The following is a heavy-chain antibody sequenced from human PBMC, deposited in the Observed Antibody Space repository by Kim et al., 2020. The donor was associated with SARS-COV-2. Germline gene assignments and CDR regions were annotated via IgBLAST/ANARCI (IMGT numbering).Heavy chain of an antibody. CDR2: IYYSGST. CDR3: AIGGPGGLLPLDY. Sequence: SETLSLTCTVSGGSISSYYWSWIRQPPGKGLEWIGYIYYSGSTNYNHSLKSRGTISVDTSKNQFSLKLSSVTAADTAVYYCAIGGPGGLLPLDYWGQGTLVTVSS. CDR1: GGSISSYY. V-gene: IGHV4-59*01. J-gene: IGHJ4*02. D-gene: IGHD3-22*01.